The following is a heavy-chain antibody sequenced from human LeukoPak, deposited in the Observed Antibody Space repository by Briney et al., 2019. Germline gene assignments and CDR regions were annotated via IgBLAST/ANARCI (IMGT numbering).Heavy chain of an antibody. CDR3: ARDDPRWLAGNWFDP. D-gene: IGHD4-23*01. CDR1: GFTVSSNY. CDR2: IYSGGST. V-gene: IGHV3-66*01. J-gene: IGHJ5*02. Sequence: GGSLRLSCAASGFTVSSNYMSWVRQAPGKGLEWVSVIYSGGSTYYADSVKGRFTISRDNSKNTLYLQMNSLRAEDTAVYYCARDDPRWLAGNWFDPWGQGTLVTVSS.